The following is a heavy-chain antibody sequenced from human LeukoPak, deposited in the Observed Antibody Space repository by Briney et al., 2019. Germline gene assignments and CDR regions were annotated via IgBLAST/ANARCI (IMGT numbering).Heavy chain of an antibody. Sequence: SETLSLTCAVYGGSFSGYYWSWIRQPPGKGLEWIGEINHSGSTNYNPSLKSRITMSVDTSKNQFSLKLSSVTAADTAVYYCARDDKVGATNAFDYWGQGTLVTVSS. CDR2: INHSGST. D-gene: IGHD1-26*01. J-gene: IGHJ4*02. V-gene: IGHV4-34*10. CDR1: GGSFSGYY. CDR3: ARDDKVGATNAFDY.